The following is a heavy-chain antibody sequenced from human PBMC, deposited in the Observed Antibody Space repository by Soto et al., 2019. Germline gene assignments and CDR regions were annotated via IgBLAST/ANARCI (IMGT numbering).Heavy chain of an antibody. D-gene: IGHD2-21*01. V-gene: IGHV4-61*01. CDR2: IHYSGST. J-gene: IGHJ4*02. Sequence: SETLSLTCTVTGSSANIGTYYLSWIRQPPGKGLEWIGFIHYSGSTNYNPSLKSRVTMSVDTSKNQFSLKLTSVNAADTAVYYCTRGGDAYKNGRWGQGTLVTVSS. CDR1: GSSANIGTYY. CDR3: TRGGDAYKNGR.